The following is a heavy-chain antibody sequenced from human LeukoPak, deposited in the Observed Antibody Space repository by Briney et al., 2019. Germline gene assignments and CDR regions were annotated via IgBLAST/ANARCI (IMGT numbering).Heavy chain of an antibody. CDR3: ARPGYSSSSGPDY. Sequence: SETLSLTCTVSGGSISSSSYYWGWIRQPPGKGLEWIGSIYYSGNTYYNPSLESRVTISVDTSKNQFSLKLTSVTAADTAVYYCARPGYSSSSGPDYWGQGTLVTVSS. D-gene: IGHD6-6*01. J-gene: IGHJ4*02. CDR2: IYYSGNT. V-gene: IGHV4-39*01. CDR1: GGSISSSSYY.